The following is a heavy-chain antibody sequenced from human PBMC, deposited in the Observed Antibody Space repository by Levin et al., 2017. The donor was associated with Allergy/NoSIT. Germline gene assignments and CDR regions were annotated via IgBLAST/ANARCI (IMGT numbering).Heavy chain of an antibody. CDR2: IYYSGST. V-gene: IGHV4-59*01. D-gene: IGHD1-26*01. CDR1: GGSISSYY. Sequence: SQTLSLTCTVSGGSISSYYWSWIRQPPGKGLEWIGYIYYSGSTNYNPSLKSRVTISVDTSKNQFSLKLSSVTAADTAVYYCARVGAGDWYFDRWGRGTLVTVSS. CDR3: ARVGAGDWYFDR. J-gene: IGHJ2*01.